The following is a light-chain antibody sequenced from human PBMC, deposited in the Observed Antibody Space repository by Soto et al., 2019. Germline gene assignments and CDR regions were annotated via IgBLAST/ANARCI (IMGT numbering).Light chain of an antibody. CDR3: QQSYSTLSIT. V-gene: IGKV3-20*01. Sequence: EIVLTQSPGTLSLSPGERATLSCRASQSVRSDYLAWYQQKPGQAPRLHIYGASTRATGIPDRFTGSGSGTDFSLTISSLQPEDFATYYCQQSYSTLSITFGQGTRLEIK. CDR2: GAS. J-gene: IGKJ5*01. CDR1: QSVRSDY.